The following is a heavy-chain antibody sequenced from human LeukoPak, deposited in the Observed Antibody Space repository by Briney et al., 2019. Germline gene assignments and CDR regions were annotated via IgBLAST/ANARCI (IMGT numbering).Heavy chain of an antibody. D-gene: IGHD1-1*01. CDR3: AREGSEGYLFDY. CDR2: TYYRSKWYN. Sequence: SQTLSLTCAISGDTVSSSSAAWSWIRQSPSRGLEWLGRTYYRSKWYNDYAVSVKSRITINPDTSKNQFSLQLNSMTPEDTAVYYCAREGSEGYLFDYWGQGTLVTVSS. CDR1: GDTVSSSSAA. V-gene: IGHV6-1*01. J-gene: IGHJ4*02.